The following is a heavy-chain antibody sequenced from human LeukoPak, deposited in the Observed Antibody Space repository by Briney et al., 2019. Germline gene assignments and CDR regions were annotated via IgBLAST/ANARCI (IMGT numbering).Heavy chain of an antibody. CDR3: AKSGDSSGWYRVQGGFSEFDP. V-gene: IGHV4-4*07. Sequence: SETLSLTCTVSGGSISSYYWSWIRQPAGKGLEWIGRIYTSGSTNYNPSLKSRVTISVDTSKNQFSLKLSSVTAADTAVYYCAKSGDSSGWYRVQGGFSEFDPWGQGTLVTVSS. D-gene: IGHD6-19*01. J-gene: IGHJ5*02. CDR1: GGSISSYY. CDR2: IYTSGST.